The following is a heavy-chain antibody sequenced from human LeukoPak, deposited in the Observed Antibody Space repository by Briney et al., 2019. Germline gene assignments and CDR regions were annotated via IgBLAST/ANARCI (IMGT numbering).Heavy chain of an antibody. CDR2: IYYSGST. CDR3: ARVPTAILVLDY. D-gene: IGHD2-2*01. J-gene: IGHJ4*02. V-gene: IGHV4-39*07. Sequence: SETLSLTCTVSGGSISSSSYYWGWIRQPPGKGLEWIGSIYYSGSTYYNPSLKSRVTISGDTSKNQFSLKLSSVTAADTAVYYCARVPTAILVLDYWGQGTLVTVSS. CDR1: GGSISSSSYY.